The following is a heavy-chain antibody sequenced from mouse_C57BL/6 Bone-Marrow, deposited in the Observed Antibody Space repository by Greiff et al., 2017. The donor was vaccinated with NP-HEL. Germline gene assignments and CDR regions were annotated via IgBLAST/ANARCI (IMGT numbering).Heavy chain of an antibody. J-gene: IGHJ3*01. CDR3: AVDGRYQAWFAD. D-gene: IGHD1-1*01. V-gene: IGHV1-9*01. CDR1: GYTFTGYW. CDR2: ILPGSGST. Sequence: VQLQQSGAELMKPGASVKLSCTATGYTFTGYWIEWVKQRPGHGLEWIGEILPGSGSTNYNGKFKGKATFTADTSSNTAYMQLSSLTTEDSAIYYCAVDGRYQAWFADGGQGTLVTVSA.